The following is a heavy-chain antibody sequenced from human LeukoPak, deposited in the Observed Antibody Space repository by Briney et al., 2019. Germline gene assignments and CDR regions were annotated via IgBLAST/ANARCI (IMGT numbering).Heavy chain of an antibody. J-gene: IGHJ6*02. CDR3: TTDSTDYDFWSGYYYYGMDV. CDR2: IKSKTDGGTT. V-gene: IGHV3-15*01. CDR1: GFPFSNGW. D-gene: IGHD3-3*01. Sequence: GGSLRLSCAASGFPFSNGWMTWVRQAPGKGLEWVGRIKSKTDGGTTDYAAPVKGRFTISRDDSKNTLYLQMNSLKTEDTAVYYCTTDSTDYDFWSGYYYYGMDVWGQGTTVTVSS.